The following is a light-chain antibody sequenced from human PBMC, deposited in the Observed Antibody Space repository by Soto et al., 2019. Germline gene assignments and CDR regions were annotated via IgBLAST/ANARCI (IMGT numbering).Light chain of an antibody. V-gene: IGKV1-33*01. CDR3: QQYDNLPRV. CDR2: DAS. J-gene: IGKJ2*01. Sequence: DIQMTQSPSSLSASVGDRVTITCQASQDISNYLNWYQQKPGKAPKLLIYDASNLETGVPSRFSGSGSGTDFTFTISSLQPEDIAIYYCQQYDNLPRVFGQGTKLEI. CDR1: QDISNY.